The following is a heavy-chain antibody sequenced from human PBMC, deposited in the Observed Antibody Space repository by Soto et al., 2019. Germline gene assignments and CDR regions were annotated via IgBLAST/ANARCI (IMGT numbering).Heavy chain of an antibody. CDR3: ARDPVNPKFTYQNNWFDP. CDR1: GGTFSSYA. Sequence: VASVKVSCKASGGTFSSYAISWVRQAPGQGLEWMGGIIPIFGTANYAQKFQGRVTITADESTSTAYMELSSLRSEDTAVYYCARDPVNPKFTYQNNWFDPWGQGTLVTVSS. CDR2: IIPIFGTA. D-gene: IGHD2-2*01. J-gene: IGHJ5*02. V-gene: IGHV1-69*13.